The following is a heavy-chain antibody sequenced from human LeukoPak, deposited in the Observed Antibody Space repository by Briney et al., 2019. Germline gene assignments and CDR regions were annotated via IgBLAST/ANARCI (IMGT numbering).Heavy chain of an antibody. CDR2: IYDDETT. Sequence: GGSLRLSCAASGFTVNNNYMIWVRQAPGKGLEWVSVIYDDETTYYADSVKGRFAISRDNSKNTPYLQMDSLRAEDTAVYYCARREINGYYLSWGQGTLVTVSS. J-gene: IGHJ5*02. V-gene: IGHV3-53*01. D-gene: IGHD3-22*01. CDR1: GFTVNNNY. CDR3: ARREINGYYLS.